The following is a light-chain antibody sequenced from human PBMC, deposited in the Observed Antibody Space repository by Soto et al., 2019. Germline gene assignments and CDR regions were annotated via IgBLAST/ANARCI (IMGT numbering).Light chain of an antibody. V-gene: IGLV1-44*01. CDR2: RNN. Sequence: QSVLTQPPSASGTPGQRVTISCSGSSPNIGSNTVNWYQQLPGTAPKLLIYRNNQRPSGVPDRFSGSKSGTSASLAISGLQSEDEADYYCAAWDDSLNGEVFGTGTKATVL. CDR3: AAWDDSLNGEV. CDR1: SPNIGSNT. J-gene: IGLJ1*01.